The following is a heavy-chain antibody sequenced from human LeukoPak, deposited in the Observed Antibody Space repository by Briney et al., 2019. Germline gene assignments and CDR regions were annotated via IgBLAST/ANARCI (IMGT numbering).Heavy chain of an antibody. V-gene: IGHV4-30-4*03. Sequence: PSQTLSLTCTVSGGSISSGDYYWSWIRQPPGKGLEWIGYIYYSGSTYYNPSLKSRVIISVDTSKIQFSLKLSSVTAADTAVYFCTRSGLTGMREYPRADYYYYGMDVWGQGTAVTVSS. D-gene: IGHD2-2*02. J-gene: IGHJ6*01. CDR1: GGSISSGDYY. CDR2: IYYSGST. CDR3: TRSGLTGMREYPRADYYYYGMDV.